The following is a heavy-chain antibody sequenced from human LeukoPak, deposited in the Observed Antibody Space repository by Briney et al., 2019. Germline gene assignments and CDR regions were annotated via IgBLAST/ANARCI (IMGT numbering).Heavy chain of an antibody. V-gene: IGHV3-20*01. CDR1: GFTFYYYG. CDR2: LSWNGGST. CDR3: ARVQIGVDWYFDL. D-gene: IGHD2-2*01. Sequence: GGSLLLSCEASGFTFYYYGMTWVRRAPGKGLEWVSGLSWNGGSTGYAASVKDRFTVSRDNAKNSLYLQMNSLRAEDTALYHCARVQIGVDWYFDLWGRGTLVTVSS. J-gene: IGHJ2*01.